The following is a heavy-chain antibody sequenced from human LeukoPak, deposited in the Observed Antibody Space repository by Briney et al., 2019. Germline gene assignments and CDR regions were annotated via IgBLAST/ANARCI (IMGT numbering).Heavy chain of an antibody. D-gene: IGHD2-15*01. CDR2: INCSGGST. Sequence: ASVKVSCKASGYTFTSYYMHWVRQAPGQGLEWMGIINCSGGSTSYAQKFQGRVTMTRDTSTSTVYMELSSLRSEDTAVYYCARDIVVGTYFDYWGQGTLVTVSS. J-gene: IGHJ4*02. V-gene: IGHV1-46*03. CDR1: GYTFTSYY. CDR3: ARDIVVGTYFDY.